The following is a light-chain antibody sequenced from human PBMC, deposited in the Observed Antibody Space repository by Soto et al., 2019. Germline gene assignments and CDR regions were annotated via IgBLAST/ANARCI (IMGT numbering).Light chain of an antibody. CDR1: QSLLHSNGYDS. CDR3: MQALQSPPT. J-gene: IGKJ1*01. Sequence: VMTQSPLSLPVTPGEPASISCRSSQSLLHSNGYDSLDWYLQKPGQSPQLLIYLGSNRASGVPARFSGSGSGTDLTLKISRVEADDVGVYYCMQALQSPPTFGQGTKVEIK. V-gene: IGKV2-28*01. CDR2: LGS.